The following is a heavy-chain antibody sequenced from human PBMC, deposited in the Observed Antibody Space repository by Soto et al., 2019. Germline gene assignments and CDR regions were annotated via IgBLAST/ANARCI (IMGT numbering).Heavy chain of an antibody. V-gene: IGHV1-3*01. D-gene: IGHD6-6*01. CDR3: ARARPTGQLDL. CDR2: INPDNGNT. J-gene: IGHJ5*02. CDR1: GYTFTRYT. Sequence: ASVEVSCKASGYTFTRYTMNWVRQAPGQRLEWMGWINPDNGNTKSSQKIQDRVIITRDTSASTAYMDLSSLRSEDTAVYYCARARPTGQLDLCGPGTLGTVSS.